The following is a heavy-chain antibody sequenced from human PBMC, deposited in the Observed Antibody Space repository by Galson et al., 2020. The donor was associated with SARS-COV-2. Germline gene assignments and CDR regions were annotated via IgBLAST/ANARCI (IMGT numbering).Heavy chain of an antibody. CDR2: IYHSGST. J-gene: IGHJ4*02. CDR1: GYSISSGYY. V-gene: IGHV4-38-2*02. Sequence: SETLSLTCTVSGYSISSGYYWGWIRQPPGKGLEWIGSIYHSGSTYYNPSLKSGVTISVDTSKNQFSLKLSSVTAADTAVYYCARFLPAATPFDYWGQGTLVTVSS. CDR3: ARFLPAATPFDY. D-gene: IGHD2-2*01.